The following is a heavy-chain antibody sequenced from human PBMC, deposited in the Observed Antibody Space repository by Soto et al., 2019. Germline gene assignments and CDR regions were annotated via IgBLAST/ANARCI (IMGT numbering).Heavy chain of an antibody. Sequence: WGSLRLSCAASGFTFISSAIIFFRQAPGTGLEWVSTINPTGANTHYADSAKGRFTISRDNSRNTVDLQMNSLRAADTALYYCVSWVSDHFDYWGQGTPVTVSS. CDR3: VSWVSDHFDY. V-gene: IGHV3-23*01. CDR1: GFTFISSA. CDR2: INPTGANT. D-gene: IGHD3-16*01. J-gene: IGHJ4*02.